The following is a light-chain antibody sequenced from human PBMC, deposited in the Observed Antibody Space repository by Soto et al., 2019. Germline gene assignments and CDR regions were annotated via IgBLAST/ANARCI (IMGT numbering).Light chain of an antibody. Sequence: DVVMTQSPLSLPVTLGQPASISCRSSQSLVYSDGNTYLNWFQQRPGQSPRRLIYKVSNRDSGVPDRLSGSGSGTAFTLNISRVAAEDVGIYYCMQGTHWPLTFGGGTKVEIK. V-gene: IGKV2-30*01. CDR3: MQGTHWPLT. CDR1: QSLVYSDGNTY. J-gene: IGKJ4*01. CDR2: KVS.